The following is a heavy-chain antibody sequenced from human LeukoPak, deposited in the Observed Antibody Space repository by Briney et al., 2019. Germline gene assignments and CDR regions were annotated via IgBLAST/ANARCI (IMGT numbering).Heavy chain of an antibody. Sequence: SETLSLTCTVSGGSTSSGDYYWSWIRQPAGKGLEWIGRIYTSGSTNYNPSLKSRVTMSVDTSKNQFSLKLSSVTAADTAVYYCARGVVVPAAKNAFDIWGQGTMVTVSS. CDR2: IYTSGST. CDR3: ARGVVVPAAKNAFDI. D-gene: IGHD2-2*01. CDR1: GGSTSSGDYY. J-gene: IGHJ3*02. V-gene: IGHV4-61*02.